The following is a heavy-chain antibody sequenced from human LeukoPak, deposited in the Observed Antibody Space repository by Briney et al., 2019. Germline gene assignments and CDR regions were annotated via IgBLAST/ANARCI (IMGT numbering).Heavy chain of an antibody. CDR2: IIPILGIA. CDR3: ARGFPDYYGMDV. J-gene: IGHJ6*02. V-gene: IGHV1-69*04. CDR1: GGTFSSCA. D-gene: IGHD2-21*01. Sequence: ASVKVSCKASGGTFSSCAISWVRQAPGQGLEWMGRIIPILGIANYAQKFQGRVTITADKSTSTAYMELSSLRSEDTAVYYCARGFPDYYGMDVWGQGTTVTVSS.